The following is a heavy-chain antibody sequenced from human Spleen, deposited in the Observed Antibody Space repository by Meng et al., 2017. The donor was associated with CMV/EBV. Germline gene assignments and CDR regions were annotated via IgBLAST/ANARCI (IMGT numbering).Heavy chain of an antibody. J-gene: IGHJ4*02. V-gene: IGHV1-2*02. CDR2: INPNSGGT. CDR1: GYTFTGYY. Sequence: CKASGYTFTGYYMRWVRQAPGQGLEWMGWINPNSGGTKYAQKFQGRVTMTRDTSISTAYMELSRLRSDDTAVYYCARSPIRFLEWFDYWGQGTLVTVSS. CDR3: ARSPIRFLEWFDY. D-gene: IGHD3-3*01.